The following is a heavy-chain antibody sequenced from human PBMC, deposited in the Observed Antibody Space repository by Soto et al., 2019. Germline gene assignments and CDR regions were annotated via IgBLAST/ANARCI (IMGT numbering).Heavy chain of an antibody. CDR2: VSHDGRNT. CDR3: AKGGRQWLVTSDFNY. CDR1: GFTFSDYA. Sequence: VQLVESGGGVVQPGRSLRLSCAASGFTFSDYAMHWVRQAPGKGLEWVAVVSHDGRNTHYADSVKGRFTISRDSSKNTGSLERTSLRAEDTAVYYWAKGGRQWLVTSDFNYWGQGALVTVSS. D-gene: IGHD6-19*01. V-gene: IGHV3-30*18. J-gene: IGHJ4*02.